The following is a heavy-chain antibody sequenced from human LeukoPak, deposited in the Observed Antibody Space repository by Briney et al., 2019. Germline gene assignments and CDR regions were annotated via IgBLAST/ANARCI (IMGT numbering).Heavy chain of an antibody. J-gene: IGHJ4*02. Sequence: SETLSLTCTVSGGSISSYYWSWIRQPPGKGLEWIGEINHSGSTNYNPSLKSRVTISVDTSKNQFSLKLSSVTAADTAVYYCARGDYYRAAFDYWGQGTLVTVSS. CDR3: ARGDYYRAAFDY. V-gene: IGHV4-34*01. CDR1: GGSISSYY. D-gene: IGHD4/OR15-4a*01. CDR2: INHSGST.